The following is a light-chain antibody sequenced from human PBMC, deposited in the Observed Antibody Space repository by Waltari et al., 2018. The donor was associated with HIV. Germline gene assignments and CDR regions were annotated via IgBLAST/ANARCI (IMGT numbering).Light chain of an antibody. CDR3: HQSYSYPRT. Sequence: DIDMTQSPSSLSASVGDRVTITCRASQTVGSYLTWYQQKPGKAPKVLIYAASSLESGVPSRFSGSGSGTDFTLTIDSLQPEDFATYFCHQSYSYPRTFDQGTKVEIK. CDR2: AAS. V-gene: IGKV1-39*01. CDR1: QTVGSY. J-gene: IGKJ1*01.